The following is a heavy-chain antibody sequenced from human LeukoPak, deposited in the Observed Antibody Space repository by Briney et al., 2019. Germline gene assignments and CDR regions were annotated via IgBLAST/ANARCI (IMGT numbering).Heavy chain of an antibody. Sequence: GGSLRLSCAASGFTFSSHWMNWVRQAPGKGLEWVAHINQDGSERYYVDSVKGRFTISRDNAKNLLFLQMNSLRDEDTAEYFCARDSYRALEYRGQGNLVTVSS. V-gene: IGHV3-7*01. CDR3: ARDSYRALEY. J-gene: IGHJ4*02. CDR2: INQDGSER. D-gene: IGHD1-14*01. CDR1: GFTFSSHW.